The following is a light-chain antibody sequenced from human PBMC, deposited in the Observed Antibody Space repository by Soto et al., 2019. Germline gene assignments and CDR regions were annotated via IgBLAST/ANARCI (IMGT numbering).Light chain of an antibody. Sequence: EIVLTQSPGTLSLSPGERATLSCRASQSVSSSYLAWYQQKPGQAPRLLIYGASSRATGIPDGFSGSGSGTDFTLTISRLEPEDFAVYYCQQYGSSSLTFGGGTKVDIK. CDR3: QQYGSSSLT. CDR2: GAS. V-gene: IGKV3-20*01. J-gene: IGKJ4*01. CDR1: QSVSSSY.